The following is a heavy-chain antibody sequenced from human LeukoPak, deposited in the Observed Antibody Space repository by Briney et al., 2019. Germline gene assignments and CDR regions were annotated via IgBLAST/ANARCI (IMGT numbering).Heavy chain of an antibody. CDR2: IYYSGST. J-gene: IGHJ4*02. Sequence: SETLSLTCTVSGGSISSSSYYWGCIRQPPGKGLEWIGSIYYSGSTYYNPSLKSRVTISVDTSKNQFSLKLSSVTAADTAVYYCASNPASVVVPAAIRRLREYNDYWGQGTLVTVSS. D-gene: IGHD2-2*02. CDR3: ASNPASVVVPAAIRRLREYNDY. CDR1: GGSISSSSYY. V-gene: IGHV4-39*01.